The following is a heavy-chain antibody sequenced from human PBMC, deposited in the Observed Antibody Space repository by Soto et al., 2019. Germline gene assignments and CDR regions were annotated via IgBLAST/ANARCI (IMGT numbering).Heavy chain of an antibody. J-gene: IGHJ4*02. CDR2: ISSDGGDK. CDR3: VKDKDLGAAGYYFHY. CDR1: GFTFGSYA. D-gene: IGHD6-13*01. V-gene: IGHV3-30*18. Sequence: GGSRRPSCEPSGFTFGSYAMHWVRQAPGKGLEWVAVISSDGGDKYHADSVKGRFTISRDNSKNTLYLQMNSLRAEDTAVYYCVKDKDLGAAGYYFHYWGQGTLVTVSS.